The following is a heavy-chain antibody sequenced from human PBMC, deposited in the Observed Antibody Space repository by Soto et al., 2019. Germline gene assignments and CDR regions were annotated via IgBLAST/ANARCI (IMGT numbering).Heavy chain of an antibody. Sequence: QVQLVQSGAEVKKPGSSVKVSCKASGGTFSSYAISWVRQAPGQGLEWMGGIIPTSGTANYAQKFQGRVPNTADESTSPAYMELSSLRSEDTAVYYCARSQGSSTSLEIYYYYYYGMDVWGQGPTVTVSS. J-gene: IGHJ6*02. CDR1: GGTFSSYA. CDR3: ARSQGSSTSLEIYYYYYYGMDV. V-gene: IGHV1-69*01. D-gene: IGHD2-2*01. CDR2: IIPTSGTA.